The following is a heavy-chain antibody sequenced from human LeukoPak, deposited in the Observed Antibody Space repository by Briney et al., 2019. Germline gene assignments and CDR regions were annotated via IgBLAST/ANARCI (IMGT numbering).Heavy chain of an antibody. CDR3: ARHAEVVPASIPLLDFDY. Sequence: PSETVSLTCTVSGGSISSSSYYWGWIRQPPGKGLEWIGSIYYSGSTYYNPSLKSRVTISVDTSKNQFSLKLSSVTAADTAVYYCARHAEVVPASIPLLDFDYWGQGTLVTVSS. V-gene: IGHV4-39*01. CDR2: IYYSGST. J-gene: IGHJ4*02. D-gene: IGHD2-2*01. CDR1: GGSISSSSYY.